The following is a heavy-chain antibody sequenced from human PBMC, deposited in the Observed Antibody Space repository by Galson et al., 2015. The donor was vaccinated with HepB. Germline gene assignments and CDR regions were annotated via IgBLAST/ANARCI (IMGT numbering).Heavy chain of an antibody. CDR1: GGTFSSYA. D-gene: IGHD5/OR15-5a*01. V-gene: IGHV1-69*04. CDR2: IIPILGIA. J-gene: IGHJ4*02. CDR3: AIPKRGLYDTLDY. Sequence: SGKVSCKAAGGTFSSYAISWVRQAPGQGLEWMGRIIPILGIANYAQKFQGRVTITADKSTSTAYMELSSLRSEDTAVYYCAIPKRGLYDTLDYWGQGTLVTVSS.